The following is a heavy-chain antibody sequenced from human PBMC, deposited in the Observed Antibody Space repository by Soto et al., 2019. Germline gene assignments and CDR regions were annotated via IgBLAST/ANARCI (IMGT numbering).Heavy chain of an antibody. Sequence: CGGNVANNRAASNWIKKSPSRVLEWLGRTYYRSNWYNDYAVSVKSRITINPDTSKNQFSLQLNSVTPEDTAVYYCARGQYYDFWSGYSPGSYYYYYGMDVWGQGTMVPVSS. CDR2: TYYRSNWYN. D-gene: IGHD3-3*01. V-gene: IGHV6-1*01. CDR3: ARGQYYDFWSGYSPGSYYYYYGMDV. J-gene: IGHJ6*02. CDR1: GGNVANNRAA.